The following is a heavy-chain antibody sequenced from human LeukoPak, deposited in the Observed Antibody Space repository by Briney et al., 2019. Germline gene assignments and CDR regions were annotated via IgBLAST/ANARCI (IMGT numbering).Heavy chain of an antibody. Sequence: GGSLRLSCAASGFIVGSNYMTWIRQAPGKGLEWVSVIYSDGKTYYADSVKGRFTISRDNSKNTLNLQMNSLRAEDTAVYYCARARGDGYQWYFDLWGRGTLVTVSS. D-gene: IGHD5-24*01. V-gene: IGHV3-53*01. J-gene: IGHJ2*01. CDR1: GFIVGSNY. CDR2: IYSDGKT. CDR3: ARARGDGYQWYFDL.